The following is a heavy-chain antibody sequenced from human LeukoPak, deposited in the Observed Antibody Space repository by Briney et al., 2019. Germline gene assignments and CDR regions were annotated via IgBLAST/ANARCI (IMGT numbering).Heavy chain of an antibody. V-gene: IGHV1-69*04. CDR3: ARDWGYYVKPIPYFDY. J-gene: IGHJ4*02. D-gene: IGHD3-10*02. Sequence: SVKVSCKASGDNFSSYVITWVRQAPGQGLEWMGRIIPILGIANYAQKFQGRITITADKSTSTAYMELSSLRSEDTAVYYCARDWGYYVKPIPYFDYWGQGTLVTVSS. CDR1: GDNFSSYV. CDR2: IIPILGIA.